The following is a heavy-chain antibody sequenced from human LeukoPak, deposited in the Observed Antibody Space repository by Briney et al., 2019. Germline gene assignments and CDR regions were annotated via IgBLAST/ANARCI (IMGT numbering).Heavy chain of an antibody. Sequence: GASVKVSCKASGYTFTGYYMHWVRQTPGQGLEWVGWINPNGGGTNYAQKFQGRATLTRDTSITTAYLEVTRLESDDTAIYFCARENNSGWYRKAAFDYWGQGALVTVTS. V-gene: IGHV1-2*02. CDR2: INPNGGGT. J-gene: IGHJ4*02. CDR3: ARENNSGWYRKAAFDY. CDR1: GYTFTGYY. D-gene: IGHD6-19*01.